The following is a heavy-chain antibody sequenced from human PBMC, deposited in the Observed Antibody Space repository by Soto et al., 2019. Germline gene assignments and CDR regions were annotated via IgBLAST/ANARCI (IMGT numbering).Heavy chain of an antibody. CDR1: AGSVTSDPYY. CDR3: AAQGGLESRYFYALFA. Sequence: QVQLQQSGPGLVKPSETLSLTCTVPAGSVTSDPYYFTWVRRRPGKGLEWIGYLYYTGSTYYSPSLRSRVSISRDTSKNQFSLRLTSVTAADTAVYYCAAQGGLESRYFYALFAWGQGTLVTVSS. J-gene: IGHJ5*02. D-gene: IGHD2-15*01. V-gene: IGHV4-31*03. CDR2: LYYTGST.